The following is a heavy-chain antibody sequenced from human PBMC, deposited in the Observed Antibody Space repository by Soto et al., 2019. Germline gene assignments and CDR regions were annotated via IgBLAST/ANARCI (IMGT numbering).Heavy chain of an antibody. CDR1: GYIFSNYA. D-gene: IGHD3-10*01. V-gene: IGHV1-3*01. Sequence: QVHLVQSGAEMRKPGASVKISCKASGYIFSNYAIQWVRQAPGQGLEWMAYINPGNGNTKYSKRFQGRLTLTRDTSANTVYMALSSLTSKDTAMYYCARVVRHFSGPGDNWFDPWGQGTLVTVSS. CDR3: ARVVRHFSGPGDNWFDP. CDR2: INPGNGNT. J-gene: IGHJ5*02.